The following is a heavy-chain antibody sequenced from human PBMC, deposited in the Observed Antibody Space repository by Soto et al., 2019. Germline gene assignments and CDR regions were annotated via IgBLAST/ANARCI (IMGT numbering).Heavy chain of an antibody. CDR2: INHGGSA. D-gene: IGHD3-3*01. V-gene: IGHV4-34*01. Sequence: SETLSLTCAVYGGSFSNYYWSWIRQPPGKGLEWIGEINHGGSANYNPSLKSRVTISLDTSKNRFSLKLSSVTAADTAVYYCARGIFYDFWSGYPNYYYYGMDVWGQGTTVTVSS. J-gene: IGHJ6*02. CDR1: GGSFSNYY. CDR3: ARGIFYDFWSGYPNYYYYGMDV.